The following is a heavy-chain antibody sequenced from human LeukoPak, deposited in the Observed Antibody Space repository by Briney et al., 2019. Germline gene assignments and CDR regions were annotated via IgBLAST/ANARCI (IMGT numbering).Heavy chain of an antibody. CDR2: IIPIFGTA. CDR3: ARGPYTAMVITWAFDI. J-gene: IGHJ3*02. V-gene: IGHV1-69*13. CDR1: GGTFSSYA. D-gene: IGHD5-18*01. Sequence: SVKVSCKASGGTFSSYAISWVRQAPGQGLEWMGGIIPIFGTANYAQKFQGRVTITADESTSTACMELSSLRSEDTAVYYCARGPYTAMVITWAFDIWGQGTAVTVSS.